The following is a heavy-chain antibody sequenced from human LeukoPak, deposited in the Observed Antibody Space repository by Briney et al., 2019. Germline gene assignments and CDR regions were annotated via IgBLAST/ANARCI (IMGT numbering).Heavy chain of an antibody. Sequence: SETLSLTCTVSGGSISSYYWSWIRQPPGKGLEWIGYIYYTGNTKYNPSLNGRVTISVDTSKNQFSLELRSVTAADTAVYYCTRVEVHGQSDYWGQGTLVTVSS. V-gene: IGHV4-59*01. CDR2: IYYTGNT. CDR1: GGSISSYY. CDR3: TRVEVHGQSDY. J-gene: IGHJ4*02.